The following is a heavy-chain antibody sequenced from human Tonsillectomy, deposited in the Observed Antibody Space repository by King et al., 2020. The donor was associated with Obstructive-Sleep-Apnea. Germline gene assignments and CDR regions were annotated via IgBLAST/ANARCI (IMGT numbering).Heavy chain of an antibody. CDR2: ITWDGDTT. CDR3: AKDFDTNDSRDY. CDR1: GFTFDDYA. V-gene: IGHV3-43D*03. J-gene: IGHJ4*02. Sequence: VQLVESGGVVIQPGGSLRLSCAASGFTFDDYAMHWVRQAPGGGREWGSLITWDGDTTYYADSVKSRFTISRDNSKNSLYLQMNNLRPEDTAFYYCAKDFDTNDSRDYWGQGTLVTVSS. D-gene: IGHD2-8*01.